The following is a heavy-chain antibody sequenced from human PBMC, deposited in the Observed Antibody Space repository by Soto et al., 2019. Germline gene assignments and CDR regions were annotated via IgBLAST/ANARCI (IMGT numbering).Heavy chain of an antibody. Sequence: PGESLKISCKGSGYSFTSYWIGWVRQMPGKGLEWMGIIYPGDSDTRYSPSFQGQVTISADKSISTAYLQWSSLKASDTAMYYCARRFSSAWQYYYYGMDVWGQGTTVTVSS. V-gene: IGHV5-51*01. CDR1: GYSFTSYW. D-gene: IGHD6-19*01. J-gene: IGHJ6*02. CDR3: ARRFSSAWQYYYYGMDV. CDR2: IYPGDSDT.